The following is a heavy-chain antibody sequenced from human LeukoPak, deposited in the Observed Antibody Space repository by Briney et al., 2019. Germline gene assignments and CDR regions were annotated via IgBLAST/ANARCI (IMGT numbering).Heavy chain of an antibody. CDR3: ARDHSGSPAAFDI. Sequence: ASMKVSCKASGYTFTGYGIPWVRQAAGQGLEWMGWISAYNGNTNYAQNFQGRVTMTTDTSTSTAYMELRSLRSDDTAVYYCARDHSGSPAAFDIWGQGTTVTVSS. CDR2: ISAYNGNT. J-gene: IGHJ3*02. D-gene: IGHD6-13*01. V-gene: IGHV1-18*01. CDR1: GYTFTGYG.